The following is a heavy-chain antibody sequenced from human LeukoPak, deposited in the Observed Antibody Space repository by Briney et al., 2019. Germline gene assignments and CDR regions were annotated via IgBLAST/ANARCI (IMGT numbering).Heavy chain of an antibody. J-gene: IGHJ5*02. V-gene: IGHV4-59*01. CDR1: GGSITSYY. CDR2: IYYSGST. CDR3: ARGGVNYKIAGP. Sequence: SETLSLTCTVSGGSITSYYWSWIRQPPGKGLEWIGYIYYSGSTNYNPSLKSRVTISVDTSKNQFSLKLSSVTAADTAVYYCARGGVNYKIAGPWGQGALVTVST. D-gene: IGHD3-10*01.